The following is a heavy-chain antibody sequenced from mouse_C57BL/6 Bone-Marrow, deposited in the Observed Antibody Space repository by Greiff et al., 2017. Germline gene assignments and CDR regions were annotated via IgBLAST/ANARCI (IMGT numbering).Heavy chain of an antibody. V-gene: IGHV5-6*02. Sequence: EVKLVESGGDLVKPGGSLKLSCAASGFTFSSYGMSWVRQTPDKRLEWVATISSGGSYTYYPDSVKGRFTISRDNAKNTLYLQMSSLKSEDTAMYYCARQRAYYYGSSSWFAYWGQGTLVTVSA. J-gene: IGHJ3*01. CDR3: ARQRAYYYGSSSWFAY. CDR2: ISSGGSYT. CDR1: GFTFSSYG. D-gene: IGHD1-1*01.